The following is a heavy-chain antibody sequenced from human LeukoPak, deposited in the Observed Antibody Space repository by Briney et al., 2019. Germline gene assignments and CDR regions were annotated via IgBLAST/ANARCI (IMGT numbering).Heavy chain of an antibody. J-gene: IGHJ4*02. CDR2: IYHSGST. Sequence: SETLSLTCAVSGGSISSSNWWGWVRQPPGKGLEWIGAIYHSGSTNSTPSLKSRVTISVGNSSTQLSLHLTSVTAADTATYFCSRESGPFCPFGYWGQGTLVIVSS. CDR3: SRESGPFCPFGY. V-gene: IGHV4-4*02. D-gene: IGHD1-26*01. CDR1: GGSISSSNW.